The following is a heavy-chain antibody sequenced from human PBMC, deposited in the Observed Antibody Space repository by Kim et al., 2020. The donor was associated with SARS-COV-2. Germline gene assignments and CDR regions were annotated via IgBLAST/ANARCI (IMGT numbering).Heavy chain of an antibody. CDR3: ARVGGLRYPPRHNYFDY. D-gene: IGHD5-12*01. V-gene: IGHV4-59*01. J-gene: IGHJ4*02. Sequence: LKSRVTISVDTSKNQFSLKLSSVTAADTAVYYCARVGGLRYPPRHNYFDYWGQGTLVTVSS.